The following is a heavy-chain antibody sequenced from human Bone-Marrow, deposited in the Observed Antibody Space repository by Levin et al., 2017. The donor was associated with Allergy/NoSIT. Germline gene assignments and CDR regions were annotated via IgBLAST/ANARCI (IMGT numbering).Heavy chain of an antibody. Sequence: PSETLSLTCTVSGVSVSSDDYYWNWIRQSPGKGLEWIGYIYYSGSTYYNPSLKGRAIISLDTSKNQFSLEVTSVTAADTAGYYCARVSVGATVYYYGLDVWGQGTTVTVSS. J-gene: IGHJ6*02. V-gene: IGHV4-30-4*01. CDR1: GVSVSSDDYY. D-gene: IGHD1-26*01. CDR3: ARVSVGATVYYYGLDV. CDR2: IYYSGST.